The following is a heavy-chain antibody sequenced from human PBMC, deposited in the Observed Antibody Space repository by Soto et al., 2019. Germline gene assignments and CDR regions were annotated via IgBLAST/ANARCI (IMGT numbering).Heavy chain of an antibody. J-gene: IGHJ4*02. D-gene: IGHD3-3*01. CDR2: FDPEDGET. CDR1: GYTLTELS. CDR3: ATGNFWSGYYTPFGYFDY. V-gene: IGHV1-24*01. Sequence: QVQLVQSGAEVKKPGASVKVSCKVSGYTLTELSMHWVRQAPGKGLEWMGGFDPEDGETIYAQKFQGRVTMTEDTSTDTAYMELSSLRSEDTAVYYCATGNFWSGYYTPFGYFDYWGQGTLVTVSS.